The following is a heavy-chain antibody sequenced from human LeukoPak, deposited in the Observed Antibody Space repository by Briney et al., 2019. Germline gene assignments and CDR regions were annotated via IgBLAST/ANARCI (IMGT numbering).Heavy chain of an antibody. CDR1: VGTFSSYA. V-gene: IGHV1-69*04. CDR2: IIPTLGIA. D-gene: IGHD3-10*01. J-gene: IGHJ6*02. Sequence: SVKVSCTASVGTFSSYAISWVRQSPGQGREGMGRIIPTLGIANYAQTFQGRVTITSDKSTSTAYMELSSLRSEDTAVYHCARGEVYYGSGREMDAWGQGTTVTVSS. CDR3: ARGEVYYGSGREMDA.